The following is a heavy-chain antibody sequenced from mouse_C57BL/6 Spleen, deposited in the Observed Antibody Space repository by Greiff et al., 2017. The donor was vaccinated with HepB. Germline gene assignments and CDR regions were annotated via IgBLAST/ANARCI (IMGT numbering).Heavy chain of an antibody. CDR1: GFNIKDYY. J-gene: IGHJ1*03. Sequence: VQLQQSGAELVRPGASVKLSCTASGFNIKDYYMHWVKQRPEQGLEWIGRIDPEDGDTEYAPKFPGKATMTADTSSNTAYLQLSSLTAEDTAVYYCTPSDGYVYWYFDVWGTGTTVTVSS. CDR3: TPSDGYVYWYFDV. V-gene: IGHV14-1*01. CDR2: IDPEDGDT. D-gene: IGHD2-2*01.